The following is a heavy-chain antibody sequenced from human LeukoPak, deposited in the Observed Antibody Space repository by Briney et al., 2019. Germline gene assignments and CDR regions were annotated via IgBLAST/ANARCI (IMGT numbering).Heavy chain of an antibody. CDR1: GFTVSSNY. V-gene: IGHV3-66*01. CDR3: ARNSGNYYFDY. D-gene: IGHD4-23*01. CDR2: IYSGGST. J-gene: IGHJ4*02. Sequence: PGGSLRLSCAASGFTVSSNYMSWVRQAPGKGLEWVSVIYSGGSTYYADSVKGRFTISRDNSKNTLYLQMNSLRAEDTAVYYCARNSGNYYFDYWAREPWSPSPQ.